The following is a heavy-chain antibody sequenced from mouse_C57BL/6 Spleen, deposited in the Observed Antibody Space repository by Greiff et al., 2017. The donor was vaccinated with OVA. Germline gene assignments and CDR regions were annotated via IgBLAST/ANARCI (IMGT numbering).Heavy chain of an antibody. CDR2: ISSGGDYI. Sequence: EVKLVESGEGLVKPGGSLKLSCAASGFTFSSYAMSWVRQTPEKRLEWVAYISSGGDYIYYADTVKGRFTISRDNAKNTLYLQRSSLKSEDTAMYYCTGNYLHAMDYWGQGTSVTVSS. CDR1: GFTFSSYA. D-gene: IGHD1-1*02. CDR3: TGNYLHAMDY. V-gene: IGHV5-9-1*02. J-gene: IGHJ4*01.